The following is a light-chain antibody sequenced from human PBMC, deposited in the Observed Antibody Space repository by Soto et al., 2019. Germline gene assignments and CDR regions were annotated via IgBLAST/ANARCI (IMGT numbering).Light chain of an antibody. CDR2: ADN. Sequence: QSVLTQPPSVSGAPGQRVTISCTGSSSNIGAGYDVLWYQQLPGTAPKLLIYADNIRPSGVADRFSGSKSGTSASLAITGLQAEDEADYYCQSYDSSLSVYVVFGGGTKLTAL. CDR1: SSNIGAGYD. V-gene: IGLV1-40*01. J-gene: IGLJ2*01. CDR3: QSYDSSLSVYVV.